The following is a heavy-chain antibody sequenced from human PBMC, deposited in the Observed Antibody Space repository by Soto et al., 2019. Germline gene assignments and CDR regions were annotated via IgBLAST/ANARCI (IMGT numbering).Heavy chain of an antibody. CDR2: IIPIFGTA. D-gene: IGHD5-12*01. J-gene: IGHJ4*02. CDR3: ARGELSGYGVPSGY. V-gene: IGHV1-69*01. Sequence: QVQLVQSGAEVKKPGASVKVSCKASGYTFSSYAISWVRQAPGQGLEWMGGIIPIFGTANYAQKFQGRVTITADESTSTAYMELSSLRSEDTAVYYCARGELSGYGVPSGYWGQGTLVTVSS. CDR1: GYTFSSYA.